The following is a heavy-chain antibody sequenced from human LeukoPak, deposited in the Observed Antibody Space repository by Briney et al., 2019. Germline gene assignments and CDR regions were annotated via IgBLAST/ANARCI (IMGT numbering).Heavy chain of an antibody. CDR3: ARVAVGALIRFDY. CDR2: IFQDGSEK. Sequence: GGSLRLSCAASGFTFSSHWMSWVRQAPGKGLEWVANIFQDGSEKYYVDSVKGRFTISRDNAKNSLYLQMNSLRVEDTAVYYCARVAVGALIRFDYWGQGTLVTVSS. V-gene: IGHV3-7*01. CDR1: GFTFSSHW. D-gene: IGHD1-26*01. J-gene: IGHJ4*02.